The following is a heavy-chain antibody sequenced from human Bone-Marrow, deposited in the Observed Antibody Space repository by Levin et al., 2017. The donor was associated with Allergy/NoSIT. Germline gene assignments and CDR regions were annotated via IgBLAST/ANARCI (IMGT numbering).Heavy chain of an antibody. V-gene: IGHV3-9*01. J-gene: IGHJ6*02. CDR1: GFSFAGYA. Sequence: GGSLRLSCAASGFSFAGYAMHWVRQAPGKGLEWVSSVSWNSGNVDYADSVKGRFTLSRDNAKNSLYLQLSSLKPDDTALYYCAKSGTYSSSSGAFDIWGQGTRVTVSSGMDVWGQGTTVTVSS. CDR2: VSWNSGNV. D-gene: IGHD6-6*01. CDR3: AKSGTYSSSSGAFDIWGQGTRVTVSSGMDV.